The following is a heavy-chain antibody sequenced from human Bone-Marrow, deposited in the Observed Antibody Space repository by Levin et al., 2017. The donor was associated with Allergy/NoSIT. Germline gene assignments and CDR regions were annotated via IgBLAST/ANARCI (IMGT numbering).Heavy chain of an antibody. CDR3: AKGSTVIQSEVDLLDI. V-gene: IGHV1-2*06. CDR1: GYTFSAFY. D-gene: IGHD2-21*01. J-gene: IGHJ3*02. Sequence: GASVKVSCEAFGYTFSAFYLHWVRQAPGRGLEWMGRLNPKSADTNFAPKFQGRVTMTGDSSVRTAYMELSTLTSDDTALYYCAKGSTVIQSEVDLLDIWGQGTMVIVSS. CDR2: LNPKSADT.